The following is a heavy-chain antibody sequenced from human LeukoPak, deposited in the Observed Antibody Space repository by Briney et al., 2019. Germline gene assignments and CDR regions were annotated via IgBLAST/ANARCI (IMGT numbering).Heavy chain of an antibody. Sequence: SGTLSLTCAVSGGSISSSNWWSWVRQPPGKGLEWIGEINHSGSTNYNPSLKSRVTISVDTSKNQFSLKLSSVTAADTAVYYCARAYSSSWFPRYFQHWGQGTLVTVSS. CDR3: ARAYSSSWFPRYFQH. CDR1: GGSISSSNW. D-gene: IGHD6-13*01. CDR2: INHSGST. J-gene: IGHJ1*01. V-gene: IGHV4-4*02.